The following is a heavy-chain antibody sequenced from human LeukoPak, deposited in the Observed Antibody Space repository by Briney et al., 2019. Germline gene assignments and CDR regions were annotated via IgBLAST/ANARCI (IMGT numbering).Heavy chain of an antibody. J-gene: IGHJ4*02. CDR1: GFPFSTFG. Sequence: GGSLRLSCAASGFPFSTFGMSWVRQAPGKGLEWVSGFSGGGDSAYYADSVKGRFTISRDNSKNTLYLQMNSLRAEDTAVYYCARGYLTGSLWGQGTLVTVSS. CDR2: FSGGGDSA. CDR3: ARGYLTGSL. V-gene: IGHV3-23*01. D-gene: IGHD7-27*01.